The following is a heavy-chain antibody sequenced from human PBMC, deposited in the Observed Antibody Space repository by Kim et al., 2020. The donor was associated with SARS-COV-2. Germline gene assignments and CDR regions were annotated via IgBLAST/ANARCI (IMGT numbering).Heavy chain of an antibody. Sequence: GESLKISCKASGYGFTSYWIACVRQMPGKGLECMGLIYPGDSDTRYSPSFQDQVIISVDKSINTAYLQWSSLKASDTAMYYCARRDAFDIWGQGTMVTVSS. V-gene: IGHV5-51*01. CDR3: ARRDAFDI. J-gene: IGHJ3*02. CDR2: IYPGDSDT. CDR1: GYGFTSYW.